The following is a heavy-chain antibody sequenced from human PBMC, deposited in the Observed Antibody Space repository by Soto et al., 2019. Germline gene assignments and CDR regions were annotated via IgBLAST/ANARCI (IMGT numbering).Heavy chain of an antibody. D-gene: IGHD2-15*01. Sequence: QIQLVQSGAEMKKPGASVKVSCKPSGYTFTHYGVSWLRQAPGQGLEWMGWISAYNGNTDYAHKFQGRVALTTDTSTSTADMELRGLSPDDTAVDYCARDVPGSGVPFWDYWGQGTRVTVSS. CDR1: GYTFTHYG. J-gene: IGHJ4*02. CDR3: ARDVPGSGVPFWDY. CDR2: ISAYNGNT. V-gene: IGHV1-18*04.